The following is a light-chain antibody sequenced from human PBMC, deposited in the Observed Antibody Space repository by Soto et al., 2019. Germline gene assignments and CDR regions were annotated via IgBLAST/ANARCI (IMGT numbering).Light chain of an antibody. CDR3: QKYNSYPYT. V-gene: IGKV1-5*01. CDR2: DTS. J-gene: IGKJ2*01. Sequence: DIQMTQSPSTLSASVGDRVSITCRASQSISSWLAWYQQKPGTAPKLLIYDTSNLESGVPSRFSGSGSGTEFTLTISSLRPDDFATYYCQKYNSYPYTFGQGTKLEIK. CDR1: QSISSW.